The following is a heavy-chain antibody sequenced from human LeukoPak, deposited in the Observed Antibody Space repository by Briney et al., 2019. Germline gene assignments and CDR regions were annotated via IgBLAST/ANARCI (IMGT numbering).Heavy chain of an antibody. V-gene: IGHV3-30-3*01. J-gene: IGHJ4*02. Sequence: GRSLRLSCAASGFTFSSYAMHWVRQAPGKGLEWVAVISYDGSNKYYADSVKGRFTISRDNSKNTLYLQMNSLRAEDTAVYYCAKDVDTAMVHWGQGTLVTVSS. D-gene: IGHD5-18*01. CDR2: ISYDGSNK. CDR3: AKDVDTAMVH. CDR1: GFTFSSYA.